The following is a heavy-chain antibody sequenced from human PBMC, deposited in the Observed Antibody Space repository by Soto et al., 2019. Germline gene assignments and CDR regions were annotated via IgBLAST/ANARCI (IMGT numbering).Heavy chain of an antibody. Sequence: PSETLSLTCTVSGGSISSSSYYWGWIRQPPGKGLEWIGSIYYSGSTYYNPSLKSRVTISVDTSKNQFSLKLSSVTTADTAVYYCARHHTPYYYDRSGYYHFAYWGQGTPVTVSS. D-gene: IGHD3-22*01. CDR2: IYYSGST. J-gene: IGHJ4*02. CDR1: GGSISSSSYY. V-gene: IGHV4-39*01. CDR3: ARHHTPYYYDRSGYYHFAY.